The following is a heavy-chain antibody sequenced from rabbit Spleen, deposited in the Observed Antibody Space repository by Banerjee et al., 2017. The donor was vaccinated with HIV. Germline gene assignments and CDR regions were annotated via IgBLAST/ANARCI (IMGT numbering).Heavy chain of an antibody. V-gene: IGHV1S45*01. D-gene: IGHD2-1*01. CDR3: ARDLAAVIGWNFGW. Sequence: QEQLVESGGGLVQPGGSLKLSCTASGFSFSNKAVMCWGRQAPGKGLEWIACINVITGKSVYASWTKGRFTFSKTSSTTVSLQMTSLTAADTATYFCARDLAAVIGWNFGWWGPGTLVTVS. CDR1: GFSFSNKAV. J-gene: IGHJ4*01. CDR2: INVITGKS.